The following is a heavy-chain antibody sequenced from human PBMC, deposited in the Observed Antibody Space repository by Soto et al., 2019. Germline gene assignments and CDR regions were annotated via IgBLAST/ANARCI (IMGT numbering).Heavy chain of an antibody. V-gene: IGHV1-8*01. CDR3: ARALSITMVRGVMRRVYYYYMDV. Sequence: ASVKVSCKASGYTFTSYDINWVRQATGQGLEWMGWMNPNSGNTGYAQKFQGRVTMTRNTSISTAYMELSSLRSEDTAVYYCARALSITMVRGVMRRVYYYYMDVWGKGTTVTVSS. CDR1: GYTFTSYD. J-gene: IGHJ6*03. D-gene: IGHD3-10*01. CDR2: MNPNSGNT.